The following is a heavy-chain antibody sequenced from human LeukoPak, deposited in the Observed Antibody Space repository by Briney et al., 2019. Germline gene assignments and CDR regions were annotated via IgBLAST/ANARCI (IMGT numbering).Heavy chain of an antibody. D-gene: IGHD3-22*01. CDR1: GFTFSTYT. CDR3: ARDLGYDSSGNYHYFDF. V-gene: IGHV3-21*01. Sequence: PGGSLRLSCAASGFTFSTYTMNWVRQAPGKGLEWVSSISSTSSYIYYADYADSVEGRFTISRDNAKNSLYLQMNSLRPEDTAVYYCARDLGYDSSGNYHYFDFWGQGTLVTVSS. CDR2: ISSTSSYI. J-gene: IGHJ4*02.